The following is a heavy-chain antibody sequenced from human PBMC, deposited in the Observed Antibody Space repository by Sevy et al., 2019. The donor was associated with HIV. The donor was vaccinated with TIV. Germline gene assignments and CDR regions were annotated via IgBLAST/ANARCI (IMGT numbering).Heavy chain of an antibody. D-gene: IGHD2-21*02. J-gene: IGHJ4*02. CDR3: ARLYPCGGACYYFDY. CDR1: GGTFSTYI. Sequence: ASVKVSCKASGGTFSTYIISWVRQAPGQGLEWMGGIIASAGNANYAQNFQGRVTFTADESTSTAYMQMSSLRSDDTAIYYCARLYPCGGACYYFDYWGQGTLVTVSS. V-gene: IGHV1-69*13. CDR2: IIASAGNA.